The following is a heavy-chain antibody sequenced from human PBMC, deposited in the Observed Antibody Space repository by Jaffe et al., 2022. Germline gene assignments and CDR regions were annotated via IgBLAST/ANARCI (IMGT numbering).Heavy chain of an antibody. CDR3: AKAIAGRIAARPGGYYYYMDV. D-gene: IGHD6-6*01. Sequence: QVQLQESGPGLVKPSGTLSLTCAVSGGSISSSNWWSWVRQPPGKGLEWIGEIYHSGSTNYNPSLKSRVTISVDKSKNQFSLKLSSVTAADTAVYYCAKAIAGRIAARPGGYYYYMDVWGKGTTVTVSS. V-gene: IGHV4-4*02. J-gene: IGHJ6*03. CDR2: IYHSGST. CDR1: GGSISSSNW.